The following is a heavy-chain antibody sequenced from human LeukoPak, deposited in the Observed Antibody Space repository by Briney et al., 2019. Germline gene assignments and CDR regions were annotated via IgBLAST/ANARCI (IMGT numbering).Heavy chain of an antibody. V-gene: IGHV6-1*01. D-gene: IGHD2-2*01. CDR2: TYYRSTWYN. Sequence: SQTLSLTCAISGDSVSSNSVTWNWIRQSPSRGLEWLGRTYYRSTWYNDYAVSVRGRITVHPDTSKNQFSLHLNSVTPEDTAVYYYARRLTQYDCFDPWGQGILVTVSS. CDR3: ARRLTQYDCFDP. J-gene: IGHJ5*02. CDR1: GDSVSSNSVT.